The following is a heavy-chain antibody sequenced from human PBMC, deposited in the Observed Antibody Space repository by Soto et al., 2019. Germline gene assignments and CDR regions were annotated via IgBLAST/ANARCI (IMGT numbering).Heavy chain of an antibody. CDR3: ARMLAVNYYYYYVDV. CDR2: ILSSDEK. CDR1: GFSLRDARMG. V-gene: IGHV2-26*01. D-gene: IGHD3-22*01. Sequence: QVTLKESGPVLVKPTETLTLTCTVSGFSLRDARMGVSWIRQPPGKGLEWLAHILSSDEKSYNTSLKGRLTLSTDTSKSQVVLVMTDIDPVDTATYFCARMLAVNYYYYYVDVWGEGTTVTVSS. J-gene: IGHJ6*03.